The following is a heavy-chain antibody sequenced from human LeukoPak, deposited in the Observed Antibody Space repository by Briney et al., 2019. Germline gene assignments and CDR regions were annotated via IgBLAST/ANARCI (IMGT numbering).Heavy chain of an antibody. J-gene: IGHJ4*02. Sequence: GESLKISCKGSGYSFTSYWIGWVRQMPGKGLEWMGIIYPGDSDTRYSPSFQGQVTISADKSISTAYLQWSSLKASDTAMYYCARRARGYSYGQETDFGYWGQGTLVTVSS. CDR3: ARRARGYSYGQETDFGY. CDR1: GYSFTSYW. V-gene: IGHV5-51*01. D-gene: IGHD5-18*01. CDR2: IYPGDSDT.